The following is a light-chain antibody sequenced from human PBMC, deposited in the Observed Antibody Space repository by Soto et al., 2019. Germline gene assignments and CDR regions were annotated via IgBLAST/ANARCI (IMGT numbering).Light chain of an antibody. CDR1: QNIGNY. CDR2: AAS. J-gene: IGKJ1*01. CDR3: QQAYNTPRT. V-gene: IGKV1-39*01. Sequence: DIQMTQSPSSLSTSIGDRVTITCRASQNIGNYLNWYQQRPGKAPKLLMYAASALQTGVPSRFGGSGSGTDFNITITSVHPEDFGTFYCQQAYNTPRTFGQGTKVDIK.